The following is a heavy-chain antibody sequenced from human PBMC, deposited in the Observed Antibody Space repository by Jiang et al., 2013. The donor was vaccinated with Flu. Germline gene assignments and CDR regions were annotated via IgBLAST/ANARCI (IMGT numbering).Heavy chain of an antibody. CDR2: INPSGGST. D-gene: IGHD2-2*01. J-gene: IGHJ4*02. V-gene: IGHV1-46*01. CDR3: ARDIEPSRGDY. Sequence: SCKASGYTFTSYYMHWVRQAPGQGLEWMGIINPSGGSTSYAQKFQGRVTMTRDTSTSIVYMELSSLRSEDTAVYYCARDIEPSRGDYWGQGTLVTVSS. CDR1: GYTFTSYY.